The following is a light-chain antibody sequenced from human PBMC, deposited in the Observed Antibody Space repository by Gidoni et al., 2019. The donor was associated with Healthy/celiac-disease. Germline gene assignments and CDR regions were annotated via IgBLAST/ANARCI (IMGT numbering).Light chain of an antibody. V-gene: IGKV1-39*01. CDR2: AAS. Sequence: DIQMTQSQSSLSASVGDRVTITCRESQSISSYLNWYQQKPGKAPKLLIYAASSLQSGVPSRFSGSGSWTDFTLTISSLQPEDFATYYCQQSYSTPPFTFGPGTKVDIK. CDR3: QQSYSTPPFT. CDR1: QSISSY. J-gene: IGKJ3*01.